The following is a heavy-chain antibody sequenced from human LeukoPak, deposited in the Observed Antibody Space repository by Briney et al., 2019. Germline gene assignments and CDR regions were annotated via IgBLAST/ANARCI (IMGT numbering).Heavy chain of an antibody. J-gene: IGHJ6*03. D-gene: IGHD3-22*01. Sequence: GSVSVSCKASGDTFTRYYMHWVRQAPGQGGEGMGWMSAYNGNTTYAQKLQGRVTITTDTSTSTAYMERRRRRCDDTAGYYSAREPSTFDYYDSSGYSRAIYYYYYYMDVWGKGTPVTVSS. CDR3: AREPSTFDYYDSSGYSRAIYYYYYYMDV. CDR1: GDTFTRYY. V-gene: IGHV1-18*04. CDR2: MSAYNGNT.